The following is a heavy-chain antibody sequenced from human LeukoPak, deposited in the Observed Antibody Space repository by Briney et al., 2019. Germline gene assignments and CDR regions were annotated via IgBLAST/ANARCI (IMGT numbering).Heavy chain of an antibody. CDR3: ARSGRLGYCSGGSCFRWDY. J-gene: IGHJ4*02. V-gene: IGHV5-51*01. CDR2: IYPDDSDT. D-gene: IGHD2-15*01. Sequence: GESLKISCKVSGYSFTNYWIGWVRQMPGKGLEWMGIIYPDDSDTKYSPSFQGQVTISTDKSISTAYLQWSSLKASDTAMYYCARSGRLGYCSGGSCFRWDYWGQGTLVTVSS. CDR1: GYSFTNYW.